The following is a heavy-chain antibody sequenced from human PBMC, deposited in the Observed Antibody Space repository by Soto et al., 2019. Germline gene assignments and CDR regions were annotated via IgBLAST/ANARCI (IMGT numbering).Heavy chain of an antibody. Sequence: QVQLVQSGAEVKKPGSSVKVSCKASGGTFSSYAISWVRQAPGQGLEWMGGIIPIFGTANYAQKFQGRVTITADKSTSTAYMELRSLRSEDTAVYYCATRDYGGNKYYYDCIDVWGQGPTVTVSS. D-gene: IGHD4-17*01. CDR3: ATRDYGGNKYYYDCIDV. J-gene: IGHJ6*02. CDR1: GGTFSSYA. CDR2: IIPIFGTA. V-gene: IGHV1-69*06.